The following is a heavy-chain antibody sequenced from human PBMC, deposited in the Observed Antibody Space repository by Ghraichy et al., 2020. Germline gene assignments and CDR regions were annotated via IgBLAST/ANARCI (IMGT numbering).Heavy chain of an antibody. CDR1: GGSISSSSYY. CDR2: IYYSGST. CDR3: ARHGGTINSGSYRYYFDY. D-gene: IGHD1-26*01. J-gene: IGHJ4*02. V-gene: IGHV4-39*01. Sequence: SETLSLTCTVSGGSISSSSYYWGWIRQPPGKGLEWIGSIYYSGSTYYNPSLKSRVTISVDTSKNQFSLKLSSVTAADTAVYYCARHGGTINSGSYRYYFDYWGQGTLVTVSS.